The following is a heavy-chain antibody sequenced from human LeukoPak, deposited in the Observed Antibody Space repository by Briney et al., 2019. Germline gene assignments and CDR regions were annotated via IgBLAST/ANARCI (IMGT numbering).Heavy chain of an antibody. V-gene: IGHV3-33*01. J-gene: IGHJ4*02. CDR3: ARDRYYDSSGYPFDY. Sequence: PGGSLRLSCAASGFTFSSYGMHWVRQAPGKGLEWVAVIWYDGSNKYCADSVKGRFTISRDNSKNTLYLQMNSLRAEDTAVYYCARDRYYDSSGYPFDYWGQGTLVTVSS. CDR2: IWYDGSNK. CDR1: GFTFSSYG. D-gene: IGHD3-22*01.